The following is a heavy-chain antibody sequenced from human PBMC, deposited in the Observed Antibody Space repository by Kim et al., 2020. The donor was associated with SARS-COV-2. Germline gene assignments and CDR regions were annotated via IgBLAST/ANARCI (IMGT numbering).Heavy chain of an antibody. CDR3: ARVSSSSWYDPNYYYGMDV. D-gene: IGHD6-13*01. Sequence: SETLSLTCAVYGGSFSGYYWSWIRQPPGKGLEWIGEINHSGSTNYNPSLKSRVTISVDTSKNQFSLKLSSVTAADTAVYYCARVSSSSWYDPNYYYGMDVWGQGTTVTVSS. CDR1: GGSFSGYY. V-gene: IGHV4-34*01. CDR2: INHSGST. J-gene: IGHJ6*02.